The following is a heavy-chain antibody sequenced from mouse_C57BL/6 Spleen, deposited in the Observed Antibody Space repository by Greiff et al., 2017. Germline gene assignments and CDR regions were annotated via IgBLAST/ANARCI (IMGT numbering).Heavy chain of an antibody. CDR2: INPNNGGT. Sequence: VQLQQSGPELVKPGASVKMSCKASGYTFTDYNMHWVKQSHGKSLEWIGYINPNNGGTSYNQKFKGKATLTVNKSSSTAYMELRSLTSEDSAVYYCAKDYGPPYYYAMDYWGQGTSVTVSS. CDR3: AKDYGPPYYYAMDY. V-gene: IGHV1-22*01. J-gene: IGHJ4*01. CDR1: GYTFTDYN. D-gene: IGHD1-1*01.